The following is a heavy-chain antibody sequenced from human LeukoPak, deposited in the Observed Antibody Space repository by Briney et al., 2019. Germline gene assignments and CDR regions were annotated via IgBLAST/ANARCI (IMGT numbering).Heavy chain of an antibody. V-gene: IGHV4-4*02. Sequence: SGTLSLTCAVSGGSISSNNWWGWVRQPPGKGLEWIGEIYHSGSPNYNPSLKSRVTTSVDKSRNHFSLNLSSVTAADTAVYYCARVNINNWHSCDYWGQGTLVTVSS. D-gene: IGHD1-1*01. CDR1: GGSISSNNW. CDR3: ARVNINNWHSCDY. CDR2: IYHSGSP. J-gene: IGHJ4*02.